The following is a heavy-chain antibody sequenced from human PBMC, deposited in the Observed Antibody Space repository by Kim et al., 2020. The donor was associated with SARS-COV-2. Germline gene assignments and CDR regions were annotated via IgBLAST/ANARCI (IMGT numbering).Heavy chain of an antibody. D-gene: IGHD2-2*01. CDR2: NK. V-gene: IGHV3-30*02. J-gene: IGHJ4*02. Sequence: NKNYADSVEGRFTIHRDKPKNTLFLQMNSLRSEDTAIYYCAILSSTSTSDYWGQGTLVTVSS. CDR3: AILSSTSTSDY.